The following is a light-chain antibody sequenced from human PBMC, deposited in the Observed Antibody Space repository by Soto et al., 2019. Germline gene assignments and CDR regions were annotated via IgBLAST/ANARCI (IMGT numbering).Light chain of an antibody. CDR3: QQYGSSPYT. V-gene: IGKV3-20*01. J-gene: IGKJ2*01. CDR1: QSVSSSY. Sequence: EFVLTQSPGTLSLSPGERATLSCRASQSVSSSYIAWYQQKPGQAPRLLIYGASSRATGIPDRFSGSGSGTDFTLTISRLEPEDFAVYYCQQYGSSPYTFGQGTKLEIK. CDR2: GAS.